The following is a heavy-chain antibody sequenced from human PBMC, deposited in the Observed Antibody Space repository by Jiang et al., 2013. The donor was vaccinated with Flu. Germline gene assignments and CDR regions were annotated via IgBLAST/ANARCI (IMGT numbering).Heavy chain of an antibody. J-gene: IGHJ4*02. D-gene: IGHD4-17*01. CDR3: ARDRHGDYPTQYYFDY. V-gene: IGHV4-4*07. CDR2: IYTSGST. Sequence: CTVSGGSISSYYWSWIRQPAGKGLEWIGRIYTSGSTNYNPSLKSRVTMSVDTSKNQFSLKLSSVTAADTAVYYCARDRHGDYPTQYYFDYWGQGTLVTVSS. CDR1: GGSISSYY.